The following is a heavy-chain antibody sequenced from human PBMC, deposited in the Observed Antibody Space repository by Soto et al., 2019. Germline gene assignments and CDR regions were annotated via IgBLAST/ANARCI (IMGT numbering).Heavy chain of an antibody. CDR1: GFTFSGSA. D-gene: IGHD5-18*01. J-gene: IGHJ6*02. CDR2: IRSKANSYAT. Sequence: EVQLVESGGGLVQPGGSLKLSCAASGFTFSGSAMHWVRQASGKGLEWVGRIRSKANSYATAYAASVKGRFTISRDDSKNTAYLQMNSLKPEDTAVYYCASDTARVYYGIDVWGQGTTVTVSS. CDR3: ASDTARVYYGIDV. V-gene: IGHV3-73*02.